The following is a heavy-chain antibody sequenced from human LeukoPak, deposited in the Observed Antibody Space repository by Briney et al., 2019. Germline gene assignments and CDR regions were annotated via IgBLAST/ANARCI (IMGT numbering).Heavy chain of an antibody. V-gene: IGHV3-7*03. CDR3: AGRIFDL. CDR1: GFTFSSYS. Sequence: GGSLRLSCAASGFTFSSYSMNWVRQAPGKGLEWVANLNQDGTEKYYVDSVRGRFTISRDNAKNSLYLQMNSLRAEDTAVYYCAGRIFDLWGRGTLVTVSS. D-gene: IGHD3-10*01. J-gene: IGHJ2*01. CDR2: LNQDGTEK.